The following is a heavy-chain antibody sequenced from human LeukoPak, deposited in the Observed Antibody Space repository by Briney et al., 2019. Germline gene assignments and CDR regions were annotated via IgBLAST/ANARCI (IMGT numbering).Heavy chain of an antibody. V-gene: IGHV4-30-2*01. CDR1: GDSISSTTYY. CDR2: IYHSGST. Sequence: SETLSLTCTVSGDSISSTTYYWSWIRQPPGKGLEWIGYIYHSGSTYYNPSLKSRVTISVDRSKNQFSLKLSSVTAADTAVYYCARSPYFDYWGQGTLVTVSS. J-gene: IGHJ4*02. CDR3: ARSPYFDY.